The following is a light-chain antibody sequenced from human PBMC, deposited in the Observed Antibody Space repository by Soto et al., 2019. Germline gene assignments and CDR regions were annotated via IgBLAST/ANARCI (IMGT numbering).Light chain of an antibody. CDR1: QSVGSW. CDR2: DAS. CDR3: QQYNSYPWT. J-gene: IGKJ1*01. V-gene: IGKV1-5*01. Sequence: GDRVTITCRASQSVGSWLAWYQQRPGKAPRLLIYDASSLDSGVPARFSGSGSGTEFTLTISSLQPDDFATYYCQQYNSYPWTFGQGTKVDIK.